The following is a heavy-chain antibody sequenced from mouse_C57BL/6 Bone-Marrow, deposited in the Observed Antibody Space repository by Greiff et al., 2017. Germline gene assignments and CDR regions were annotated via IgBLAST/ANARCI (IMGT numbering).Heavy chain of an antibody. CDR1: GYTFTSYD. V-gene: IGHV1-85*01. CDR2: IYPRDGST. J-gene: IGHJ1*03. D-gene: IGHD1-1*01. CDR3: ERDRGSSYWYLDV. Sequence: QVQLQQSGPELVKPGASVKLSCKASGYTFTSYDINWVKQRPGQGLEWIGWIYPRDGSTKYNEKFKGKATLTVDTSSSTAYMELHSLTSEDSAVYFCERDRGSSYWYLDVWGTGTTVTVSS.